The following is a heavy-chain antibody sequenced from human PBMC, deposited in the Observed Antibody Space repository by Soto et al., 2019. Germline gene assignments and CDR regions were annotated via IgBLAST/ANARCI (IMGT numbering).Heavy chain of an antibody. Sequence: PGGFQRLSCAASGVTCSSYGMHWVRKAPGKGLEWVAVISYDGSNKYYADSVKGRFTISRDNSKNTLYLQMNSLRAEDTAVYYCVKGRLDHYFDYWGQGTLVTVSS. J-gene: IGHJ4*02. D-gene: IGHD3-16*01. CDR3: VKGRLDHYFDY. CDR1: GVTCSSYG. V-gene: IGHV3-30*18. CDR2: ISYDGSNK.